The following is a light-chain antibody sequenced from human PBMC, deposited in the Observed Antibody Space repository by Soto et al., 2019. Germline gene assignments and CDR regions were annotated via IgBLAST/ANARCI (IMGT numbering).Light chain of an antibody. CDR1: QTVRNNY. CDR2: DAS. CDR3: QQFSSYPLT. J-gene: IGKJ4*01. V-gene: IGKV3-20*01. Sequence: EFVLTQSPGTLSLSPGERATLSCRASQTVRNNYLAWYQQKPGQAPRLLIYDASSRATGIPDRFSGGGSGKDLTLTISRLEPEDFAVYYCQQFSSYPLTLGGGTKVDIK.